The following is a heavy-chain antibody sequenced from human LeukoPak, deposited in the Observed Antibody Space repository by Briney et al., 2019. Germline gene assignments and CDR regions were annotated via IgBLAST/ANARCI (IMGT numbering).Heavy chain of an antibody. D-gene: IGHD3-22*01. J-gene: IGHJ3*02. CDR2: ISWNSGSI. Sequence: PGGSLRLSCAAAGFTFDEDAMHWVRQAPGKGLEWVSGISWNSGSIGYADSVKGRFTISRDNAKNSLYLQMNSLRAEDTALYYCANGKYYYDSSGYTIDPDGAFDILGQGTMVTVSS. CDR1: GFTFDEDA. V-gene: IGHV3-9*01. CDR3: ANGKYYYDSSGYTIDPDGAFDI.